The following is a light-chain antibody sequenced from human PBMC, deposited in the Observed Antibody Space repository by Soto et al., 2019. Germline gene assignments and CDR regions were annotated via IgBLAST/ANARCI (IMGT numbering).Light chain of an antibody. CDR3: QQYYSTPQT. V-gene: IGKV4-1*01. J-gene: IGKJ1*01. CDR1: QIVLYSSNNKNY. Sequence: DIVMTQSPDSLAVSLGESATINCKSSQIVLYSSNNKNYLAWYQQKPGQPPKLLIYWASTRESGVPDRFSGSGSGTDFTLTISSLQAEDVAVYYCQQYYSTPQTFGQGTKVDI. CDR2: WAS.